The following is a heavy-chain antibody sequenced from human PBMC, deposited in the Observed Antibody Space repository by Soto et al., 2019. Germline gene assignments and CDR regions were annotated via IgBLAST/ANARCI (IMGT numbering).Heavy chain of an antibody. D-gene: IGHD5-18*01. J-gene: IGHJ4*02. CDR1: GFTFSSYW. CDR2: ISFDGSTT. CDR3: ARGGAHTAMANEY. Sequence: LRLSCAASGFTFSSYWMHWVRQASGKGLVWVSRISFDGSTTTYADSVKGRFTISRDNAKNTLYLQMNSLRAEDTAVYYCARGGAHTAMANEYWGQGALVTVSS. V-gene: IGHV3-74*01.